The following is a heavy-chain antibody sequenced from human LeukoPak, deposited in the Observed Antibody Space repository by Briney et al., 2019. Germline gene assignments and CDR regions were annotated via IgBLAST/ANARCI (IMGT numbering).Heavy chain of an antibody. J-gene: IGHJ6*02. CDR3: ASTKIKGLRFLSPYGMDV. Sequence: SETLSLTCTVSGGSISSYYWSWIRQPPGKGLEWIGYIYYSGSTNYNPSLKSRVTISADTSKNQFSLKLSSVTAADTAVYYCASTKIKGLRFLSPYGMDVWGQGTTVTVSS. CDR1: GGSISSYY. V-gene: IGHV4-59*01. CDR2: IYYSGST. D-gene: IGHD3-3*01.